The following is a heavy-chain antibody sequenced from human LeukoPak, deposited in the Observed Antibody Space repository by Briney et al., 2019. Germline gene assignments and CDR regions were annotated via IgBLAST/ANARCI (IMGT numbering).Heavy chain of an antibody. D-gene: IGHD6-13*01. Sequence: ASVKVSCKASGYTFTSYGISWVRQAPGQGLEWMGWISAYNGNTNYAQKLQGRVTMTTDTSTSTAYMELRSLRSDDTAVYYCARVLIAAAGTGGEWFDPWGQGTLVTVSS. CDR3: ARVLIAAAGTGGEWFDP. J-gene: IGHJ5*02. CDR1: GYTFTSYG. V-gene: IGHV1-18*01. CDR2: ISAYNGNT.